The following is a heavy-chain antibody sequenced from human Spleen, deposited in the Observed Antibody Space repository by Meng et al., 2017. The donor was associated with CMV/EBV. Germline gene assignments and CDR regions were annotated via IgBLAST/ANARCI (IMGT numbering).Heavy chain of an antibody. CDR3: ASAHCSGGSCLYYYYYGMDV. V-gene: IGHV4-59*11. CDR2: VYYGGTT. CDR1: GGSISDHY. Sequence: GSLRLSCSVSGGSISDHYWSWIRQPPGRGLEWIGFVYYGGTTSYNPSLKSRVTISVDTSKNQFSLSLRSVTAADTAVYYCASAHCSGGSCLYYYYYGMDVWGQGTTVTVSS. D-gene: IGHD2-15*01. J-gene: IGHJ6*02.